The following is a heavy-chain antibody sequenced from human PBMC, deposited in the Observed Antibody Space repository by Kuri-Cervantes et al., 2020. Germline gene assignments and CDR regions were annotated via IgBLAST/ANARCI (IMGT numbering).Heavy chain of an antibody. J-gene: IGHJ4*02. V-gene: IGHV3-53*01. CDR1: GFNVSNSY. CDR2: LYSSGDT. CDR3: ARDYYGSGSALDY. D-gene: IGHD3-10*01. Sequence: GESLKISCAASGFNVSNSYMSWVRQAPGKGLEWVSVLYSSGDTRYTDSVNGRFTVSRDTSKNTLYLQMNSLRAGDTAVYYCARDYYGSGSALDYWGQGTLVTVSS.